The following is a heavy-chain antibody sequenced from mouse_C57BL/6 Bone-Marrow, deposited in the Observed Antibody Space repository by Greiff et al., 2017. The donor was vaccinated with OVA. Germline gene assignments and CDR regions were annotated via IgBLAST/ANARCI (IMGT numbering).Heavy chain of an antibody. V-gene: IGHV1-74*01. CDR1: GYTFTSYW. J-gene: IGHJ1*03. CDR2: IHPSDSDT. D-gene: IGHD2-4*01. CDR3: AIRSYYDYDDWYFDV. Sequence: QVQLQQPGAELVKPGASVKVSCKASGYTFTSYWMHWVKQRPGQGLEWLGRIHPSDSDTNYNQKFKGKATLTVDISSSTAYMQLSSLTSEDSAVYYCAIRSYYDYDDWYFDVWGTGTTVTVSS.